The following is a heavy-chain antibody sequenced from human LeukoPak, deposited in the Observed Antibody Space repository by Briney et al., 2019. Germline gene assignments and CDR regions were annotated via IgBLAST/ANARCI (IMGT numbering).Heavy chain of an antibody. Sequence: ASVRVSCKASGYTFTGYYMQWVRQAAGQGREWMGRINPNSGGTNYAQRFQGRVTMTRDTSISTAYMQLSRLRSDDTAVYYCARDHYGYSSGSGFDCWGQGILVTVSS. CDR2: INPNSGGT. CDR3: ARDHYGYSSGSGFDC. V-gene: IGHV1-2*06. CDR1: GYTFTGYY. J-gene: IGHJ4*02. D-gene: IGHD3-10*01.